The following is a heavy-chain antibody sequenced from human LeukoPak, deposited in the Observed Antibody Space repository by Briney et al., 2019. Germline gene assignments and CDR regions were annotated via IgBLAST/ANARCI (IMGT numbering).Heavy chain of an antibody. CDR1: GYSFTSYW. D-gene: IGHD4-17*01. CDR2: IYPGDSDT. Sequence: GESLKISCKGSGYSFTSYWIDWVRQMPGKGLEWMGIIYPGDSDTTYSPSFQGQVTISADKSSSTVYLQWSSLKASDTAMYYCARHMGYGDHYYFDYWGRGTLVTVSS. V-gene: IGHV5-51*01. J-gene: IGHJ4*02. CDR3: ARHMGYGDHYYFDY.